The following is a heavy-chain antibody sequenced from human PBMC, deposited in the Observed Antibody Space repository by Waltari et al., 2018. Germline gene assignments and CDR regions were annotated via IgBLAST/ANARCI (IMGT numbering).Heavy chain of an antibody. Sequence: QVQLQESGPGLVKPSQTLSLICTVSGGSISSGGYYWSWIRQHPGKGLEWIGYIYHSGSTYYNPSLKSRVTISVDRSKNQFSLKLSSVTAADTAVYYCARLITMIVGSWFDPWGQGTLVTVSS. CDR1: GGSISSGGYY. D-gene: IGHD3-22*01. V-gene: IGHV4-31*03. CDR2: IYHSGST. CDR3: ARLITMIVGSWFDP. J-gene: IGHJ5*02.